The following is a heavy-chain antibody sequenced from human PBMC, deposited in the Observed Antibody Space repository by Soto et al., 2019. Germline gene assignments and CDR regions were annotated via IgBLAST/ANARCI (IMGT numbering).Heavy chain of an antibody. V-gene: IGHV3-21*01. CDR1: GFTFSDNS. CDR3: ARQRGGREGDY. Sequence: EVQLVESGGGLVKPGGSLRLSCAASGFTFSDNSMKWVRQAPGRGLEWVSSISSTSTYIFYADSVKGRFTISRDNAKNSLYLQMNSLRAEYTAIYYCARQRGGREGDYWGQGTLVIVSS. CDR2: ISSTSTYI. D-gene: IGHD1-26*01. J-gene: IGHJ4*02.